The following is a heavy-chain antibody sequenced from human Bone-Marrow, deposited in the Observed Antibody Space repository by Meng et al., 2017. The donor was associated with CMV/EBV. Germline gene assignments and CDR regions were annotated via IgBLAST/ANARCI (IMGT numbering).Heavy chain of an antibody. CDR3: ARDEGGEAMRAVLIERYGKDV. J-gene: IGHJ6*02. CDR1: GFTFSSYA. Sequence: GESLKISCAASGFTFSSYAMHWVRQAPGKGLEWLAVISYDGTNKYTADSVRGRLTVSRDNSKNTLYLQMNSLTVDDTAVYYCARDEGGEAMRAVLIERYGKDVWGQGTSVTVSS. CDR2: ISYDGTNK. V-gene: IGHV3-30*04. D-gene: IGHD3-22*01.